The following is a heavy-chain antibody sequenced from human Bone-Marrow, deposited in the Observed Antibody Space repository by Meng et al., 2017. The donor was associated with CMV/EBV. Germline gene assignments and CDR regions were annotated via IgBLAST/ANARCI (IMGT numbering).Heavy chain of an antibody. D-gene: IGHD1-26*01. Sequence: GESLKISCAASGLSFNTYDMNWVRQAPGKGLEWVSYISNIGNYIYYADSVRGRFTISRDNSKNTLYLQMNSLRAEDTAVYYCAKDPGDGVGYWGQGTLVTVSS. CDR3: AKDPGDGVGY. J-gene: IGHJ4*02. CDR2: ISNIGNYI. CDR1: GLSFNTYD. V-gene: IGHV3-21*01.